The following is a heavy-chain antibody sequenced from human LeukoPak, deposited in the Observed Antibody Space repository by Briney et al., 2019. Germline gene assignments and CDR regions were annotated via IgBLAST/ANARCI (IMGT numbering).Heavy chain of an antibody. CDR3: ARAFRDNKDLNC. V-gene: IGHV3-30*04. J-gene: IGHJ4*02. D-gene: IGHD2-15*01. Sequence: PGRSQRLSCAASGFTFSIYDIYWVRQAPGKGLEWVAVISYDGNNKYYANSVRGRFTISRDNSKNTVFLQVNSLRAEDTAMYYCARAFRDNKDLNCWGQGTLVTVSS. CDR2: ISYDGNNK. CDR1: GFTFSIYD.